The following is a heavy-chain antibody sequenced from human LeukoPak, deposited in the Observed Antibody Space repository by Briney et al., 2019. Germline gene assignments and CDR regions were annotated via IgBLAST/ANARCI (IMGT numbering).Heavy chain of an antibody. V-gene: IGHV3-74*01. CDR2: INSDGSTT. CDR1: GFTFSNYW. Sequence: GGSLRLSCAASGFTFSNYWMHWARQAPGKGLVWVSRINSDGSTTSYAASVKGRFTISRDTAKNTLYLQMNSLRAEDTAVYYCARGHHYYDSSAYYYWGQGTLVTVSS. D-gene: IGHD3-22*01. J-gene: IGHJ4*02. CDR3: ARGHHYYDSSAYYY.